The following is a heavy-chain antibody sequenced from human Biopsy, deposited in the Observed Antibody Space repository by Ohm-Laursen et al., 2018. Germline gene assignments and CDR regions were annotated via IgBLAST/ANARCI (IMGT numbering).Heavy chain of an antibody. CDR2: IYNTETT. CDR1: GGSISSSITYY. Sequence: SDTLSLTCTVSGGSISSSITYYWAWLRQPPGKGLEWIGSIYNTETTFYNPSLKSRVTISVDTSTNQFSLKVSSVTAADTALYFCARHPTGFWFDPWGHGTLVTVSS. J-gene: IGHJ5*02. CDR3: ARHPTGFWFDP. V-gene: IGHV4-39*01.